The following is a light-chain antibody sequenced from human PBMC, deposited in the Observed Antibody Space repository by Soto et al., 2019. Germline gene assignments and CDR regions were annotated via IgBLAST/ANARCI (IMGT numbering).Light chain of an antibody. Sequence: EIVMTQSPATLSVSPGESATLSCRASQSVSSNLAWHQQKPGQAPRILIYDASHRATGIPVRFSGSGSESDFTLTISSLEPEDFAVYYCQQRSYPITFGQGTRLEIK. J-gene: IGKJ5*01. CDR3: QQRSYPIT. CDR2: DAS. V-gene: IGKV3-11*01. CDR1: QSVSSN.